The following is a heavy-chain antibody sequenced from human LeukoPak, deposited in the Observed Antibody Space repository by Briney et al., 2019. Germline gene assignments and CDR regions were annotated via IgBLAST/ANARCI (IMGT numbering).Heavy chain of an antibody. CDR2: IKPDGSEK. V-gene: IGHV3-7*05. Sequence: PGGSLRLSCAASGFTFSSYWMSWVRQTPGKGLEWVASIKPDGSEKYYVDSVKGRFTISRDNAKNSLDLQMNSLRAEDAAICYCARPANKCFDYWGQGALVTVSS. J-gene: IGHJ4*02. CDR1: GFTFSSYW. D-gene: IGHD2/OR15-2a*01. CDR3: ARPANKCFDY.